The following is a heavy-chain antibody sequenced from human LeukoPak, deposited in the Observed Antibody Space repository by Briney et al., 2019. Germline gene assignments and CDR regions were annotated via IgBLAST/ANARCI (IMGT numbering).Heavy chain of an antibody. D-gene: IGHD3-22*01. CDR3: ARHFYDNTFDI. V-gene: IGHV3-53*01. CDR2: LFTGDSA. Sequence: QPGGSLRLSCAASGFTVRNNYISWVPQAPEKGLEWVSVLFTGDSAYYADSVKGRFTISRDNSKNTLYLQMSSLRAEDTAVYYCARHFYDNTFDIWGQGTMVTVSS. J-gene: IGHJ3*02. CDR1: GFTVRNNY.